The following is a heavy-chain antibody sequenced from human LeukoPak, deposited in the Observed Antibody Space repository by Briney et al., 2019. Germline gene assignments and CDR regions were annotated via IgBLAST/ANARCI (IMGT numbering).Heavy chain of an antibody. J-gene: IGHJ4*02. CDR2: IYPSDSDT. V-gene: IGHV5-51*01. Sequence: GESLQISCKGSGYTFISYWIAWVRLMPGKGVEWMGIIYPSDSDTRYSPSFEGQVTISVDKSISTAYLQWSSLKASDTAIYYCARHSGPYSRSDYWGQGTLVTVSS. D-gene: IGHD6-6*01. CDR1: GYTFISYW. CDR3: ARHSGPYSRSDY.